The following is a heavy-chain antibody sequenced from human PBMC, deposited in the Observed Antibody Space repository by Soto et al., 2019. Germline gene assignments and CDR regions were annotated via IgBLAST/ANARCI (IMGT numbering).Heavy chain of an antibody. Sequence: SEALSLTCAVYVGSFSGYYWSWIRQPPGKGLEWIGEINHSGSTNYNPSLKSRVTISVDTSKNQFSLKLSSVTAADTAVYYCARGPDIVVVPAAAWFDPWGQGTLVTVSS. CDR3: ARGPDIVVVPAAAWFDP. J-gene: IGHJ5*02. CDR2: INHSGST. D-gene: IGHD2-2*01. CDR1: VGSFSGYY. V-gene: IGHV4-34*01.